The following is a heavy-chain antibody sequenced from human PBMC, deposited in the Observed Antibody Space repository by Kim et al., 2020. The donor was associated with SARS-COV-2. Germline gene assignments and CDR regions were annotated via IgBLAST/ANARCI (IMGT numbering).Heavy chain of an antibody. V-gene: IGHV3-7*01. J-gene: IGHJ5*02. D-gene: IGHD3-22*01. Sequence: VDSVKGRFTISRDTAKNSLYLQMNSLRAEDTAVYYCARVTDYYDSSGLDPWGQGTLVTVSS. CDR3: ARVTDYYDSSGLDP.